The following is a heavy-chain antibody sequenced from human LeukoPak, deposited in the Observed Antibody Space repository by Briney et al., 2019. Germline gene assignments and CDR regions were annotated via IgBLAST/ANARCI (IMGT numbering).Heavy chain of an antibody. V-gene: IGHV4-34*01. Sequence: SETLSLTCAVYGGSFSGYYWSWIRQPPGKGLEWIGEINHSGRTNYNPSLKSRVTISVDTSKNHFSLKLGSVTAADTAVYYCARGGLQHYYGSGSHDYWGQGTLVTVSS. CDR2: INHSGRT. CDR3: ARGGLQHYYGSGSHDY. J-gene: IGHJ4*02. CDR1: GGSFSGYY. D-gene: IGHD3-10*01.